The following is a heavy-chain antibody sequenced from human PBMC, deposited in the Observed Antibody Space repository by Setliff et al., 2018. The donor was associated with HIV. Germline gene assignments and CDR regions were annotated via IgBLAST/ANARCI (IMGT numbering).Heavy chain of an antibody. CDR3: AKDPSDSSSWYYFHY. D-gene: IGHD6-13*01. J-gene: IGHJ4*02. Sequence: GGSLRLSCATSGFTFSSYAMSWVRQAPGKGLEWVPAISGSGDSTYYADSVKGRFTISRDNSKNTLYLQMNSLRADDTAVYYCAKDPSDSSSWYYFHYWGQGALVTVSS. CDR1: GFTFSSYA. CDR2: ISGSGDST. V-gene: IGHV3-23*01.